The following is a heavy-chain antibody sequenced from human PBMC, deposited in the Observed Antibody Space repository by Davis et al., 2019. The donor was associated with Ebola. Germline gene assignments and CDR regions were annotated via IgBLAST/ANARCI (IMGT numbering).Heavy chain of an antibody. Sequence: ASVKVSCKASGYTFTSYALNWVRQAPGQGLEWMGWINTITGNPTYAQGFTGRFVFSLDTSVSTAYLQISSLKPEDTSVYYCARGSGWVGFDPWGQGTLVTVSS. V-gene: IGHV7-4-1*02. CDR3: ARGSGWVGFDP. CDR2: INTITGNP. D-gene: IGHD1-26*01. J-gene: IGHJ5*02. CDR1: GYTFTSYA.